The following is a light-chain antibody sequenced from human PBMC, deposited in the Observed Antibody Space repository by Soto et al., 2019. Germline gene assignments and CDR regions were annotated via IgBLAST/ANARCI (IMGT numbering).Light chain of an antibody. Sequence: DIHMTQSPSSLSASVGDRVTITCRASQSISNYLNWYQQKPGKAPNLLIYIASNLHSGVPSRFSGSGSGTDFTLTISSLPPEDFATYYCQQSYSTPYTFGQGTTVDIX. J-gene: IGKJ2*01. V-gene: IGKV1-39*01. CDR2: IAS. CDR3: QQSYSTPYT. CDR1: QSISNY.